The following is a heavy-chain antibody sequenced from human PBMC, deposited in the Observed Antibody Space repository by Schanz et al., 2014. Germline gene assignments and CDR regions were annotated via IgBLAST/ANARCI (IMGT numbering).Heavy chain of an antibody. CDR3: ARGREVVAKIFDV. J-gene: IGHJ3*01. Sequence: VQLVESGGGAVQPGRSLRLSCAASGFTFSSYAVDWIRQAPGQGLEWVSFISYDGSLKSYLDSVKGRFTISRDNAKNSLYLQMNSLRAEDTGVYYCARGREVVAKIFDVWGQGTMVTVSS. D-gene: IGHD3-22*01. CDR1: GFTFSSYA. V-gene: IGHV3-30-3*01. CDR2: ISYDGSLK.